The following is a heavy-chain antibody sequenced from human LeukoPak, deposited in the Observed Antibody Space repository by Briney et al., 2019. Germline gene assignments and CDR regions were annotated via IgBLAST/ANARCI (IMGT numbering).Heavy chain of an antibody. CDR1: GFTFSSYW. Sequence: VGSLRLSCAASGFTFSSYWMHWVRQAPGKGLMWVSRINSDGSSTSYAASVKGRFTISRDNAKNTLYLQMNSLRAEDTAVYYCSSTAGYSSSWYERSFNYWGQGTLVTVSS. V-gene: IGHV3-74*01. CDR2: INSDGSST. J-gene: IGHJ4*02. D-gene: IGHD6-13*01. CDR3: SSTAGYSSSWYERSFNY.